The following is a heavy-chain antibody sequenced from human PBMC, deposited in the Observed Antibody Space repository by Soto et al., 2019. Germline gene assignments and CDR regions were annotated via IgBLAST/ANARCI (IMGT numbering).Heavy chain of an antibody. D-gene: IGHD3-10*01. J-gene: IGHJ2*01. CDR2: IGGTSGST. V-gene: IGHV3-23*01. Sequence: EVQLLESGGGLVQPRGSLRLSCAASGFIFSNFVMGWVRRAPGKGLEWVSAIGGTSGSTYYADSVRGRFTISRDNSRNTVSLQMNSLRAVDTAVYYCAKRRGEGYFDLWGRGTLVTVSS. CDR3: AKRRGEGYFDL. CDR1: GFIFSNFV.